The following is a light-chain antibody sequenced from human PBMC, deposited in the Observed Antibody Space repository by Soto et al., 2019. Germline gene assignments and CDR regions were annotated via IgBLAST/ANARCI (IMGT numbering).Light chain of an antibody. CDR1: KNDIGVYDF. CDR2: DVS. V-gene: IGLV2-8*01. CDR3: CSYAGRNTWV. Sequence: QSVLAQSPSASGSPGQSVTISCTGTKNDIGVYDFVSWYQHHPGKAPRLIIYDVSKRPSGVPDRFSGSKSGNTVSLTISGLQAEDEADYYCCSYAGRNTWVFGGGTKVTVL. J-gene: IGLJ2*01.